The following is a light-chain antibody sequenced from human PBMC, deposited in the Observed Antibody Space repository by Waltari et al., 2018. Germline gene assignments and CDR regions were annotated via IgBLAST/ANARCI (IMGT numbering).Light chain of an antibody. CDR2: DNS. J-gene: IGLJ1*01. Sequence: QSVLTQPPSVSGAPGPRVTISCPGSSSNIRAGYDVHWYQQLPGTAPKLLIYDNSNRPSGVPDRFSGSKSGTSASLAITGLQAEDEADYYCQSYDSSLSRVFGTGTKVIVL. CDR1: SSNIRAGYD. V-gene: IGLV1-40*01. CDR3: QSYDSSLSRV.